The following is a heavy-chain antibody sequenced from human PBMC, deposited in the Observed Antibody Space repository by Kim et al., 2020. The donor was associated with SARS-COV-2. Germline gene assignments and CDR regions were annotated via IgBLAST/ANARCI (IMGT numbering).Heavy chain of an antibody. J-gene: IGHJ6*02. D-gene: IGHD2-21*01. CDR2: IVAGSGVT. V-gene: IGHV1-58*01. CDR1: GFTFPKSA. CDR3: AADLSEGETHISYYYFGMDV. Sequence: SVKVSCKASGFTFPKSAVQWVRQARGQRLEWIGWIVAGSGVTDYSHKFKERVTITGDMSTSTAYMELSSLTSEDTAVYYCAADLSEGETHISYYYFGMDVWGQGTTVTVSS.